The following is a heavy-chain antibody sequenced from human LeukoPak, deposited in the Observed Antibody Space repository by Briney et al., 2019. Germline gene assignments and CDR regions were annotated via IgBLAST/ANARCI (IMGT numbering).Heavy chain of an antibody. Sequence: GGSLRLSCAASGFTFSSYIMNWVRQAPGKGLEWVSSISSSSSYIYYADSVKGRFTISRDNAKNSLYLQMNSLRAEDTAVYYCARDLRCDSSGYPYYWGQGTLVTVSS. J-gene: IGHJ4*02. CDR3: ARDLRCDSSGYPYY. V-gene: IGHV3-21*01. D-gene: IGHD3-22*01. CDR2: ISSSSSYI. CDR1: GFTFSSYI.